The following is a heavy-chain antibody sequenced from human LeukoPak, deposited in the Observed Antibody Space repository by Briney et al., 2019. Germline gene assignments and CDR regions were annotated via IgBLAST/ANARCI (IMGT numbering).Heavy chain of an antibody. V-gene: IGHV4-39*01. CDR1: GGSISGSSYY. Sequence: SETLSLTCTVSGGSISGSSYYWGWIRQPPGKGLEWIGSIYYSGSTSYNPSLKSRITISVDTSKSQFSLKLSSVTAADTAVYYCARQCCSGVSTCYLKWFDPWGQGTLVTVSS. CDR3: ARQCCSGVSTCYLKWFDP. J-gene: IGHJ5*02. D-gene: IGHD2-15*01. CDR2: IYYSGST.